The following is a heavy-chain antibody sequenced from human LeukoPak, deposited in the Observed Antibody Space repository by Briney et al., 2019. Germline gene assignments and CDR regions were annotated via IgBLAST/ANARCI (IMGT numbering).Heavy chain of an antibody. CDR2: IIPIFGTA. CDR1: GGTFSSYA. J-gene: IGHJ4*02. CDR3: ASALDCSSTSCPLGY. Sequence: ASVKVSCKASGGTFSSYAISWVRQAPGQGLEWMGGIIPIFGTANYAQKFQGRVTITADESTSTAYMELSSLRSEDTAVYYCASALDCSSTSCPLGYWGQGTLVTVSS. V-gene: IGHV1-69*13. D-gene: IGHD2-2*01.